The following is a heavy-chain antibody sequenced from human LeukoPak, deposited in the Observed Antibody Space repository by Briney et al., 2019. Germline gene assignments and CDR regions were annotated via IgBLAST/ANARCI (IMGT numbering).Heavy chain of an antibody. V-gene: IGHV1-2*02. CDR1: GYTFTGYY. Sequence: GASVKVSCKASGYTFTGYYMHWVRQAPGQGLEWMGWINPNSGGTNYAQKFQGRVTMTRDTSISTAYMELSRLRSEDTAVYYCARDLNSSGYYSRDGYNPEDYWGQGTLVTVSS. J-gene: IGHJ4*02. D-gene: IGHD3-22*01. CDR3: ARDLNSSGYYSRDGYNPEDY. CDR2: INPNSGGT.